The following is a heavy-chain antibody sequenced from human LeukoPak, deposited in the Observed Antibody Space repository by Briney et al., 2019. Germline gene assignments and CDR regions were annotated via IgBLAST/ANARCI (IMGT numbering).Heavy chain of an antibody. V-gene: IGHV4-59*01. CDR1: GGSISSYY. CDR2: IYYSGST. Sequence: SETLSLTCTVSGGSISSYYWSWIRQPPGKGLEWIGYIYYSGSTNYNPSLKSRVAISVDTSKNQFSLKLSSVTAADTAVYYCARDGSFYGMDVWGQGTTVTVSS. CDR3: ARDGSFYGMDV. D-gene: IGHD3-10*01. J-gene: IGHJ6*02.